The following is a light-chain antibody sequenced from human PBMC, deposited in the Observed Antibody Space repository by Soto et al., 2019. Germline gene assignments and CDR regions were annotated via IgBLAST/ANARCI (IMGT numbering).Light chain of an antibody. J-gene: IGKJ5*01. CDR2: KAS. CDR3: QQFHSFPIT. Sequence: IQMTQSPSTLSASVGYRVTITCRASQTVIRWLAWYQQKPGRAPQLLIEKASTLESGVPSRFSGSGSGTDFTLTINSLQPEDYATYYCQQFHSFPITFGQGTRLEIK. CDR1: QTVIRW. V-gene: IGKV1-5*03.